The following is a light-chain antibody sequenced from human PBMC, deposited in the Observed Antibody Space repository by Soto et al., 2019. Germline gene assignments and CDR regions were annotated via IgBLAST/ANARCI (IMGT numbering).Light chain of an antibody. CDR3: QQYDNLPT. CDR2: DAS. Sequence: DIQMTQSPSSLSASVGDRVTITCQASQDISNYLNWYQQKPGKAPKLLFYDASNLETGVPSRFSGSGSGTDFTFTISSLQPEDIATYYCQQYDNLPTFGQGTKVEIK. CDR1: QDISNY. V-gene: IGKV1-33*01. J-gene: IGKJ1*01.